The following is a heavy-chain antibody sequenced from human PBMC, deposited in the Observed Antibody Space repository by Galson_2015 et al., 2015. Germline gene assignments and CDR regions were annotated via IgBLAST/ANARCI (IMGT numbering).Heavy chain of an antibody. D-gene: IGHD3-22*01. CDR1: GYTFTSYA. J-gene: IGHJ4*02. CDR3: ARSRGYYDSSGSRVCYFDY. V-gene: IGHV1-3*01. Sequence: SVKVSCKASGYTFTSYAMHWVRQAPGQRLEWMGRINAGNGNTKYSQKFQGRVTITRDTSASTAYMELSSLRSEDTAVYYCARSRGYYDSSGSRVCYFDYWGQGTLVTVSS. CDR2: INAGNGNT.